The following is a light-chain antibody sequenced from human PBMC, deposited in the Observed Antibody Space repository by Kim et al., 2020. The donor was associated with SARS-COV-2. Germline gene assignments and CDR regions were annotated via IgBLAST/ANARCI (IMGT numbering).Light chain of an antibody. Sequence: DIQMTQSPSILSASVGDRVTITCRASQSVSSWLAWYQQKPGKAPKLLISKASSLEGGVPSRFSGRGSGTEFTLTINPLQPDDFATYSGQQDDSHPYTFGQGTKLEI. V-gene: IGKV1-5*03. CDR3: QQDDSHPYT. CDR2: KAS. J-gene: IGKJ2*01. CDR1: QSVSSW.